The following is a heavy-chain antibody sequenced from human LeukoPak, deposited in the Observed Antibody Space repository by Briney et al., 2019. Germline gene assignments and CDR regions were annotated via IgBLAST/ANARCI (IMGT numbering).Heavy chain of an antibody. CDR1: GFTFSSYA. V-gene: IGHV3-30-3*01. J-gene: IGHJ4*02. CDR2: ISYDGSNK. Sequence: GGSLRLSCAASGFTFSSYAMHWVRQAPGKGLEWVAVISYDGSNKYYADSVKGRFTISRDNSRNTLYLQMNSLRAEDTAVYYCARDREADYWGQGTLVTASS. CDR3: ARDREADY.